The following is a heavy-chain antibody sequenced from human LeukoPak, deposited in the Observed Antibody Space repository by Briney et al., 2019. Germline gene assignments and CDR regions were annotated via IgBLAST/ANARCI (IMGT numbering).Heavy chain of an antibody. Sequence: GGSLRLSCAASGFTFSSYAMNWVRQAPEKGLEWVSVISTSGDSIYYADAVKGRFTISRDNSKNTVYLQMNSLRAEDTAVYFCAKAAYFYGSGSYYNDYWGQGTLVTVSS. CDR2: ISTSGDSI. CDR3: AKAAYFYGSGSYYNDY. D-gene: IGHD3-10*01. J-gene: IGHJ4*02. V-gene: IGHV3-23*01. CDR1: GFTFSSYA.